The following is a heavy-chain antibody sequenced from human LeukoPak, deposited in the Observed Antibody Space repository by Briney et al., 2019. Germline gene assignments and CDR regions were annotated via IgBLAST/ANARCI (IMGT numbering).Heavy chain of an antibody. J-gene: IGHJ6*03. V-gene: IGHV3-7*01. CDR2: IKQDGSEK. CDR3: ARDSSSWYGRYYYYYMDV. Sequence: GGSLRLSCAASGFTFSSYWMSWVRQAPGKGLEWVANIKQDGSEKYYVDSVKGRFSISRDNAKNSLYLQMNSLRAEDTAVYYCARDSSSWYGRYYYYYMDVWGKGTTVTVSS. D-gene: IGHD6-13*01. CDR1: GFTFSSYW.